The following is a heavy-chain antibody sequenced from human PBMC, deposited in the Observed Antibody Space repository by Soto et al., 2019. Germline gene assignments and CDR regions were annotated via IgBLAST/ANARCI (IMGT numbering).Heavy chain of an antibody. Sequence: GGSLRLSCAASGFTFSSYSMNWVRQAPGKGLEWVSSVTGSGSNTYYGDSVRGRFSISRDNSKNTLYLQMNSLSADDTAVYYCAKTSAVGGTFDNWGQGTLVTVSS. CDR2: VTGSGSNT. J-gene: IGHJ4*02. CDR1: GFTFSSYS. CDR3: AKTSAVGGTFDN. V-gene: IGHV3-23*01. D-gene: IGHD6-13*01.